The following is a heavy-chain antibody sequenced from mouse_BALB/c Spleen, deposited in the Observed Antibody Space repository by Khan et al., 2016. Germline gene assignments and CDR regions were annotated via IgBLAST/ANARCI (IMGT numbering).Heavy chain of an antibody. D-gene: IGHD1-1*01. CDR1: GFSIQDTY. V-gene: IGHV14-3*02. Sequence: VQLQQPGAELVKPGASVKLSCTASGFSIQDTYIHWVRQRPEQGLDWIGRIDPPNDNTKYDPKFQGKATITADTSSNTAYLQLNSLTYEDISVYYCARMYYGDYWGQGTTLTVSS. J-gene: IGHJ2*01. CDR3: ARMYYGDY. CDR2: IDPPNDNT.